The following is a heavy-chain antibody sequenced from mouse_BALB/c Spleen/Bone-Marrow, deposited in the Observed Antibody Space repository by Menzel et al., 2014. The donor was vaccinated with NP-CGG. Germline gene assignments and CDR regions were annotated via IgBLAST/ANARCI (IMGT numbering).Heavy chain of an antibody. CDR2: IRNKANGYTT. CDR3: ARDYSYYFDY. Sequence: EVKVVESGGGLAQPGGFLRLSCATSGFTFTDHYVSWVRQPPGKALEWLGFIRNKANGYTTEYSASVKGRFTISRDNSQSIVYLQMNTLRAEDSATYYCARDYSYYFDYWGQGTTLTVSS. J-gene: IGHJ2*01. V-gene: IGHV7-3*02. D-gene: IGHD2-1*01. CDR1: GFTFTDHY.